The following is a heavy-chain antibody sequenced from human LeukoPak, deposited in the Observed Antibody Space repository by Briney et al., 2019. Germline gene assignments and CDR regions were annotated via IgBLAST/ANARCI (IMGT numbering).Heavy chain of an antibody. Sequence: GASVKVSCKASGYTFTGYYMHWVRQAPGQGLEWMGWINPNSGGTNYAQKFQGRVTMTRDTSISTAYMELSRLRSDDTAVYYCARAPYCSSTSCYPVGYWGQGTLVTVSS. J-gene: IGHJ4*02. CDR3: ARAPYCSSTSCYPVGY. D-gene: IGHD2-2*01. CDR1: GYTFTGYY. CDR2: INPNSGGT. V-gene: IGHV1-2*02.